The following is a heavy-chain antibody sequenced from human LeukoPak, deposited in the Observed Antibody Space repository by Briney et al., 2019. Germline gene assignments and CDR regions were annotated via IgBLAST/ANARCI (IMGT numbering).Heavy chain of an antibody. CDR3: ARGNPNYYDSSGPFDY. V-gene: IGHV3-30-3*01. CDR2: ISYDGSNK. J-gene: IGHJ4*02. CDR1: GFTFSSYA. Sequence: GGSLRLSCAASGFTFSSYAMHWVRQAPGKGLEWVAVISYDGSNKYYADSVKGRFTISRDNSKNTLYLQMNSLRAEDTAVYYCARGNPNYYDSSGPFDYWGQGTLVTVSS. D-gene: IGHD3-22*01.